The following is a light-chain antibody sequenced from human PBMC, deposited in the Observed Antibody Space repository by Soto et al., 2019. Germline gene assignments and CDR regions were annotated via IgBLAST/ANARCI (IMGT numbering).Light chain of an antibody. CDR2: KAS. CDR3: QQYQSYPRT. V-gene: IGKV1-5*03. CDR1: QGISSC. Sequence: DIQLTQSPSTLSASVGDRVTITCRASQGISSCVAWYQQKPGKAPKLLIYKASSLQSGVPSRFSGSGSGTEFTLTISSLQPDDFATYYCQQYQSYPRTFGQGTKVDIK. J-gene: IGKJ1*01.